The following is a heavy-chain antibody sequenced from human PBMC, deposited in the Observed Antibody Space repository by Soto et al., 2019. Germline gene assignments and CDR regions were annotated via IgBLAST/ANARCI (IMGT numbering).Heavy chain of an antibody. CDR3: ARMATYGTLNWFDH. D-gene: IGHD1-1*01. Sequence: QVQLVQSVAEVQRPGASVKVSCRASGYAFGDYDISWVRQAPGQGLEGMGWMNPNSANTGYAQKFQGRVSMTRDMSISTAYMELSRLRPEDTAIYYCARMATYGTLNWFDHWGQGALVTVSS. CDR2: MNPNSANT. CDR1: GYAFGDYD. J-gene: IGHJ5*02. V-gene: IGHV1-8*01.